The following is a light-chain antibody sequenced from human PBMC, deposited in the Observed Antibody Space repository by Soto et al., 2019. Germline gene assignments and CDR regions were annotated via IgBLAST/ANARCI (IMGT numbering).Light chain of an antibody. CDR1: SSDVGRYNY. V-gene: IGLV2-14*01. CDR2: EIS. J-gene: IGLJ1*01. Sequence: QSALTQPASVSGSPGQSITICCTGTSSDVGRYNYVSWYQQYPGKAPKLMIYEISNRPSGVSIRFSGSKSGNTASLTISGLQAEDEADYYCTSYTSSNTYVFGGGTKVTVL. CDR3: TSYTSSNTYV.